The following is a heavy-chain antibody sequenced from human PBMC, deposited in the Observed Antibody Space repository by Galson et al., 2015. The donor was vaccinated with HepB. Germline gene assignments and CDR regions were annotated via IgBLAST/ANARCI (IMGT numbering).Heavy chain of an antibody. J-gene: IGHJ4*02. D-gene: IGHD6-13*01. Sequence: SLRLSCAASGFTFSGSAMHWVRQASGKGLEWVGRIRSKANSYATAYAASVKGRFAISRDDSKNTAYLQMNSLKTEDTAVYYCTRQGWGIAAAGTFYWGQGTLVTVSS. CDR1: GFTFSGSA. CDR2: IRSKANSYAT. V-gene: IGHV3-73*01. CDR3: TRQGWGIAAAGTFY.